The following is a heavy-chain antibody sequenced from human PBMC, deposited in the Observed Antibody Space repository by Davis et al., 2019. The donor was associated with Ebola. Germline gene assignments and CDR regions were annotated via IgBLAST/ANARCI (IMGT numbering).Heavy chain of an antibody. CDR1: GFTFSKYW. CDR2: ISYDGSNK. CDR3: ARPPDDSSGYYYDY. V-gene: IGHV3-30-3*01. D-gene: IGHD3-22*01. J-gene: IGHJ4*02. Sequence: GESLKISCAASGFTFSKYWMHWVRQAPGKGLEWVAVISYDGSNKYYADSVKGRFTISRDNSKNTLYLQMNSLRAEDTAVYYCARPPDDSSGYYYDYWGQGTLVTVSS.